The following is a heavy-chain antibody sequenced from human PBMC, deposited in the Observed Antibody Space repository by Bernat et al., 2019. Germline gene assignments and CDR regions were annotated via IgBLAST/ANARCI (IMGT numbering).Heavy chain of an antibody. J-gene: IGHJ6*02. D-gene: IGHD5-24*01. CDR3: ARDLRDGYNPGSYHYYGMDV. CDR1: GYTFTGYY. Sequence: QVQLVQSGAEVKKPGASVEVSCKASGYTFTGYYIHWVRQAPGKGREWMGIINPSGGGTSYAQKFQGRVTMIRDTPTNTVYMELSSLRSEDTAVYYCARDLRDGYNPGSYHYYGMDVWGQGTTVTVSS. CDR2: INPSGGGT. V-gene: IGHV1-46*01.